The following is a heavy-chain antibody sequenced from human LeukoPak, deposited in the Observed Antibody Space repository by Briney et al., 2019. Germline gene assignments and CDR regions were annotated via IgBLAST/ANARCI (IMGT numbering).Heavy chain of an antibody. CDR3: ARGTNYDFWSGYFGSVNYYYYMDV. CDR1: GYTFTSYD. V-gene: IGHV1-8*01. Sequence: ASVKVSCKASGYTFTSYDINWVRQATGQGLEWMGWMNPNSGNTGYAQKFQGRVTMTRNTSISTAYMELSSLRSEDTAVYYCARGTNYDFWSGYFGSVNYYYYMDVWGKGTTVTVSS. J-gene: IGHJ6*03. CDR2: MNPNSGNT. D-gene: IGHD3-3*01.